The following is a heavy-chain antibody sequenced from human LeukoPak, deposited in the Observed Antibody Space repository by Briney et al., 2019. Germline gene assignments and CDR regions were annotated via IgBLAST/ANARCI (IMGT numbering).Heavy chain of an antibody. CDR1: GYTFTDYW. CDR3: ARRLATITPFDY. D-gene: IGHD5-24*01. J-gene: IGHJ4*02. CDR2: IYCDGSKT. Sequence: KPGESLKISCQASGYTFTDYWIGWVRQMPGKGLEWMGIIYCDGSKTTYSPSFQSQVTISVDKSISTAYLQWSSLKASDTAMYYCARRLATITPFDYWGQGTLVIVSS. V-gene: IGHV5-51*03.